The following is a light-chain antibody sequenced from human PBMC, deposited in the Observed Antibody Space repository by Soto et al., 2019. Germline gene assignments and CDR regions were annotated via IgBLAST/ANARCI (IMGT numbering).Light chain of an antibody. CDR2: GAS. Sequence: EIVMTQSPATLSVSPGEIAALAFRASQSVGSSLAWYQRKPGQAPRLLIYGASSRATGIPDRFSGSGSGTDFTLTISRLETEDFAVYYCQQYGSLGTFGQGTKVDIK. CDR3: QQYGSLGT. J-gene: IGKJ1*01. CDR1: QSVGSS. V-gene: IGKV3-20*01.